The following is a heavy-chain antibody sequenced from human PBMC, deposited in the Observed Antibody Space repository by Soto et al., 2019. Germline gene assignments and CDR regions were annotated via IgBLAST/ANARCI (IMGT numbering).Heavy chain of an antibody. D-gene: IGHD2-2*01. V-gene: IGHV4-28*01. CDR1: GYSISSSNW. J-gene: IGHJ5*02. CDR2: IYYSGST. Sequence: SETLSLTCAVSGYSISSSNWRGWIRQPPGKGLEWIGYIYYSGSTYYNPSLKSQVTMSVDTSKNQFSLKLSSVTAVDTAVYYCARSSCSSTSCYPGGGFGFDPWGQGTLVTVSS. CDR3: ARSSCSSTSCYPGGGFGFDP.